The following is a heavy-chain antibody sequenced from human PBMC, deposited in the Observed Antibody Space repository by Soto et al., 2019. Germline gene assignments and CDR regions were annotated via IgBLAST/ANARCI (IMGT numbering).Heavy chain of an antibody. D-gene: IGHD3-22*01. CDR1: GYSFSFYW. CDR3: ATAYVYDFENSNYYRDAFDI. V-gene: IGHV5-51*01. J-gene: IGHJ3*02. Sequence: PGESLKISCQASGYSFSFYWIGWVRQMPGKGLEWMAIMYPDDSDIRYSPSFEAHVTISADKSTSTAFLQWSSLKASDTAMYYCATAYVYDFENSNYYRDAFDIWGQGTLVTVS. CDR2: MYPDDSDI.